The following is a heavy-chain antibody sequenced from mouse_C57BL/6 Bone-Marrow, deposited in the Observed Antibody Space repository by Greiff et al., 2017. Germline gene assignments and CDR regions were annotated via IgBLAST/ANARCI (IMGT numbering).Heavy chain of an antibody. CDR2: IHPNSGST. J-gene: IGHJ2*01. Sequence: VQLQQSGAELVKPGASVTLSCTASGYTFTSYWMHWVKQRPGQGLEWIGMIHPNSGSTNYNEKFKSKATLTVDKSSSTAYMKLSSLTSDDSAVYYCARYWGCRDYWGQGTTLTVSS. CDR1: GYTFTSYW. V-gene: IGHV1-64*01. D-gene: IGHD3-3*01. CDR3: ARYWGCRDY.